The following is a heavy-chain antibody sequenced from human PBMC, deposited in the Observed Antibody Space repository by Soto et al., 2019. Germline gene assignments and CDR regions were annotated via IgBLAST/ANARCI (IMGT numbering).Heavy chain of an antibody. J-gene: IGHJ6*02. CDR3: ARGGVMVRGVMINYYGMDV. D-gene: IGHD3-10*01. V-gene: IGHV3-21*01. CDR2: ISSSSSYI. CDR1: GFTFSSYS. Sequence: PGGSLRLSCAASGFTFSSYSMNWVRQAPGKGLEWVSSISSSSSYIYYADSVKGRFTISRDNAKNSLYLQMNSLRAEDTAVYYCARGGVMVRGVMINYYGMDVWGQGTTVTVSS.